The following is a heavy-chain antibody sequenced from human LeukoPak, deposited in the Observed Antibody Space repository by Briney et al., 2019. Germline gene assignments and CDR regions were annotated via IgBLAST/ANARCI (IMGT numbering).Heavy chain of an antibody. Sequence: GGSLRLSCVFSGFTCGSYAMSWVRQAPGKGLEWVSSLSGSGGSTYYADSVRGRFTISRDNSKNTLYLQMNSLRVEDTAVYYCAKDPHTGYSFAYWGQGTLVTVSS. CDR2: LSGSGGST. J-gene: IGHJ4*02. CDR3: AKDPHTGYSFAY. D-gene: IGHD5-18*01. CDR1: GFTCGSYA. V-gene: IGHV3-23*01.